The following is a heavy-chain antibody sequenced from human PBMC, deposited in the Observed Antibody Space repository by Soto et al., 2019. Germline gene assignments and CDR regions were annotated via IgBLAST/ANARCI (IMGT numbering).Heavy chain of an antibody. Sequence: QVQLVESGGGVVQPGRSLRFSCAASGFTFSSYGMHWVRQAPGKGLEWVAVISYDGSNKYYADSVKGRFTISRDNSKNTLYLQMNSLRAKDTAVYYCAKRKTAAGNEFDYWGQGTLLTVSS. CDR2: ISYDGSNK. J-gene: IGHJ4*02. CDR3: AKRKTAAGNEFDY. D-gene: IGHD6-13*01. CDR1: GFTFSSYG. V-gene: IGHV3-30*18.